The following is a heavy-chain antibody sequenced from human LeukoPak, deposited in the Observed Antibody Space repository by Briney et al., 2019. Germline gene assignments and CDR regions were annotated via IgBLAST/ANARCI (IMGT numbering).Heavy chain of an antibody. Sequence: SQTLSLTCIVSGGSISITNYYWGWIRQPPGKGLEWIGSIYYSGNTYYNPSLKSRVTISVDTSKNQFSLKLSSVTAADTAVYYCARGPRLYYGMDVWGQGTTVTVSS. V-gene: IGHV4-39*07. CDR1: GGSISITNYY. J-gene: IGHJ6*02. CDR2: IYYSGNT. CDR3: ARGPRLYYGMDV.